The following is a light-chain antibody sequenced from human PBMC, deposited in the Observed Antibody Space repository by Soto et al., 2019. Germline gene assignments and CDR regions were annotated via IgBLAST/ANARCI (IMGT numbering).Light chain of an antibody. J-gene: IGKJ1*01. V-gene: IGKV3-15*01. CDR1: QSVRAN. CDR3: QQYQNWPPWT. CDR2: GAS. Sequence: EMVMTQSPATVSVSPGERATLSCRASQSVRANLAWYQQKVCQAPRLLIYGASTRATGIPARFSGSGSGTEFTLTISSLQSEDFAVYYCQQYQNWPPWTFGQGTKVDIK.